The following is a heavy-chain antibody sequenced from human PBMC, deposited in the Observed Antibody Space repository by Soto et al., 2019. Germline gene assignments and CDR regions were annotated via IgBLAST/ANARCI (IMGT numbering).Heavy chain of an antibody. J-gene: IGHJ5*02. D-gene: IGHD2-15*01. V-gene: IGHV4-59*08. CDR3: ARHYQRWYDNSNYDWVDP. Sequence: SEPVSLTCTVSGGSISSYYWSWIRQPPGKGLEWIGYIYYSGSTNYNPSLKSRVTISVDTSKNQFSLKLSSVTAADTAVYYCARHYQRWYDNSNYDWVDPWGQGTRATVTS. CDR2: IYYSGST. CDR1: GGSISSYY.